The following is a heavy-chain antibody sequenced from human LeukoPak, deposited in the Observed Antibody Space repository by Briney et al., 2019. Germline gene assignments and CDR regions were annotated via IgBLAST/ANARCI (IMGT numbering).Heavy chain of an antibody. CDR2: INHSGST. Sequence: SETLSLTCAVYGGSFSGYYWSWIRQPPGKGLEWIGEINHSGSTNYNPSLKSRVTISVDTSKNQFSLKLSSVTAAGTAVYYCARDIHDYSNYAGGFDPWGQGTLVTVSS. V-gene: IGHV4-34*01. J-gene: IGHJ5*02. CDR1: GGSFSGYY. CDR3: ARDIHDYSNYAGGFDP. D-gene: IGHD4-11*01.